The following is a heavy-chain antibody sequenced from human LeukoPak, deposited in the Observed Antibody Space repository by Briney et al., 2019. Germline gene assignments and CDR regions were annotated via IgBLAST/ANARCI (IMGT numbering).Heavy chain of an antibody. CDR2: IYYRGST. CDR3: ARHYLSDGILSTFDP. J-gene: IGHJ5*02. Sequence: PSETPSLTCTVSGGSISSSPYYWGWIRQPPGKGLEWIGTIYYRGSTYSNPSLNSRVTTSLDTSKNQFSLRLRSVTAADTALYYCARHYLSDGILSTFDPWGQGTLVTVSS. V-gene: IGHV4-39*01. CDR1: GGSISSSPYY. D-gene: IGHD2-2*01.